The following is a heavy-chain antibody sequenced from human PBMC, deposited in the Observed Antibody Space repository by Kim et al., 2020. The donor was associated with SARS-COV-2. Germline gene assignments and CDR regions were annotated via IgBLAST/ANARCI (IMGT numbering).Heavy chain of an antibody. CDR2: IHYSGST. V-gene: IGHV4-59*13. CDR3: ARPRDTGTTLGPFDI. Sequence: SETLSLTCTVSDGSIRSYYWSWIRQPPGKGLEWLGYIHYSGSTKYNPSLSSRVTISIDTSKNQFSLKVTSVTAADTAVYYCARPRDTGTTLGPFDIWGQG. J-gene: IGHJ3*02. D-gene: IGHD1-1*01. CDR1: DGSIRSYY.